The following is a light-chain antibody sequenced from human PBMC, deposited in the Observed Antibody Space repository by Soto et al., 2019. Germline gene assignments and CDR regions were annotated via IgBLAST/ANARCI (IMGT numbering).Light chain of an antibody. CDR1: QSVSSN. CDR2: GAS. J-gene: IGKJ1*01. Sequence: EIVMTQSPATLSVSPGERATLSCRASQSVSSNLAWYQQKPGQAPRLLIYGASTRATAVPARFTASGSGTEFTLTISSLQSEDFAVYYCQQYNTWPRTFGQGTKVEVK. CDR3: QQYNTWPRT. V-gene: IGKV3-15*01.